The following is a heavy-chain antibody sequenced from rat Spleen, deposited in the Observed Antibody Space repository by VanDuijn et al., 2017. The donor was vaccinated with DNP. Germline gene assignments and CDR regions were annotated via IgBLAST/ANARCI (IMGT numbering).Heavy chain of an antibody. CDR1: GFTFNDYY. CDR3: TRGTIAAISRFAY. V-gene: IGHV5-25*01. J-gene: IGHJ3*01. Sequence: EVQLVESDGGLVQPGRSLKLSCAVSGFTFNDYYMAWVRQAPAKGLEWVASISTGGGNTYYRDSVKGRFTIFRDSGKISLHLQVSSLRSEDTATYYCTRGTIAAISRFAYWGQGTLVTVSS. D-gene: IGHD1-2*01. CDR2: ISTGGGNT.